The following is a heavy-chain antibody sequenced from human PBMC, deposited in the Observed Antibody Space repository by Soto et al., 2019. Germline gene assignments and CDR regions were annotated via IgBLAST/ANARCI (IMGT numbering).Heavy chain of an antibody. J-gene: IGHJ5*02. D-gene: IGHD2-2*01. CDR3: AREPAATWFDP. V-gene: IGHV4-31*03. CDR2: IYYSGST. CDR1: GGSISIGGYY. Sequence: PSETLSLTCTVSGGSISIGGYYWSWIRQHPGKGLEWIGYIYYSGSTYYNPSLKSRVTISVDTSKNQFSLKLSSVTAADTAVYYCAREPAATWFDPWGQGTLVTV.